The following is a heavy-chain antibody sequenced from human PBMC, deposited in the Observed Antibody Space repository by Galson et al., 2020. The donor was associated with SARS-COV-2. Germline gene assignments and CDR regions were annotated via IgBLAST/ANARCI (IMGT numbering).Heavy chain of an antibody. CDR2: IYHIGPP. J-gene: IGHJ4*02. Sequence: SETLSLPFLFSVSSPTLGYFWAWIRQPPGAGLQWMGIIYHIGPPFYNPSLRSRLSMSVDTSNNQFSLNLISVTAADTAIYYCAAYSVMVVAPTPLRADYWGQGTLVTVSS. CDR3: AAYSVMVVAPTPLRADY. V-gene: IGHV4-38-2*01. D-gene: IGHD2-15*01. CDR1: VSSPTLGYF.